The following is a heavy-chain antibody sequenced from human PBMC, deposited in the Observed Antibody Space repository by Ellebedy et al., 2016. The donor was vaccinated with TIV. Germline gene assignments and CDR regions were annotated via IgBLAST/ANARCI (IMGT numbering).Heavy chain of an antibody. J-gene: IGHJ4*02. D-gene: IGHD3-22*01. CDR2: FDPEDGER. CDR3: ATGDYYDRSFEF. Sequence: ASVKVSCKVSGYTLTELSMHWVRQAPGKGLEWMGGFDPEDGERIYAQKFQGRVTMTEDTSTDTAYMDLSSLSSEDTAVYYCATGDYYDRSFEFWGQGTLVTVSS. CDR1: GYTLTELS. V-gene: IGHV1-24*01.